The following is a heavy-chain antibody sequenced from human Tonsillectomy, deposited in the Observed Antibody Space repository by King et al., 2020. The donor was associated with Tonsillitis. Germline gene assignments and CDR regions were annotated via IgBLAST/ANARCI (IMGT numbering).Heavy chain of an antibody. Sequence: VQLQQWGAGLLKPSETLSLTCAGYNGSFSGHYWSWIRQPPGKGLEWIGEINQSGSTNYNTSLKSPVTISLDTSKSQFTLRLSSVTAADTAVYYCARGVAAVATNFDYWGQGILVTVSS. CDR2: INQSGST. CDR1: NGSFSGHY. CDR3: ARGVAAVATNFDY. V-gene: IGHV4-34*01. J-gene: IGHJ4*02. D-gene: IGHD6-19*01.